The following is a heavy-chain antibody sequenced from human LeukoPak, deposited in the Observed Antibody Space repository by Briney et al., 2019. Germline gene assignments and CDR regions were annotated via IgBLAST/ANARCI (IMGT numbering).Heavy chain of an antibody. Sequence: EASVKVSCKASAYTFTGYYIHWVRQAPGQGLEWMGIINPSGGSTSYAQKFQGRVTLTRDMSTRTVYMELSSLRSEDTAVYYCARDFGDYLHFDYWGQGTLVTVSS. J-gene: IGHJ4*02. CDR1: AYTFTGYY. CDR3: ARDFGDYLHFDY. V-gene: IGHV1-46*01. CDR2: INPSGGST. D-gene: IGHD4-17*01.